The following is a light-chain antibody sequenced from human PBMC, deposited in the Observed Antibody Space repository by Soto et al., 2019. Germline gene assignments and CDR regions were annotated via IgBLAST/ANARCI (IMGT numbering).Light chain of an antibody. CDR3: SAYTISSTLV. CDR2: DVS. V-gene: IGLV2-14*01. J-gene: IGLJ2*01. CDR1: SSDVGGYNY. Sequence: QSALTQPASVSGSPGQSITISCTGTSSDVGGYNYVSWYQQHPGKAPKLMIYDVSDRPSGVSNRFSGSKSGNTAALTISGLQAEDGADYYSSAYTISSTLVFGGGTKLTVL.